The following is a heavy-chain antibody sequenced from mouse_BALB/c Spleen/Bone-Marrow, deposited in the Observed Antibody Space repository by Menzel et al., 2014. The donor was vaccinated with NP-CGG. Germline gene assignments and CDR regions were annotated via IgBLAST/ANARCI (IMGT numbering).Heavy chain of an antibody. CDR2: IDPANGNT. J-gene: IGHJ2*01. Sequence: VQLKESGAELVKPGASVKLSCTASGFNIKDTYMHWVKQRPEQGLEWIGRIDPANGNTKYDPKFQDKATITADTSSNTAYLQLSGPTSEDTAVYYCANYYYGYYFDYWGQGTTLTVSS. V-gene: IGHV14-3*02. CDR3: ANYYYGYYFDY. D-gene: IGHD1-1*01. CDR1: GFNIKDTY.